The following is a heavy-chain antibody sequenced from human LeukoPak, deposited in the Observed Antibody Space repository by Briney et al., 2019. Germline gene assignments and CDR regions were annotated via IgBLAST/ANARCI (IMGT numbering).Heavy chain of an antibody. CDR3: AKARGGYCSGGSCYYFDY. Sequence: GGSLRLSCAASGFTVSSNYMSWVRQAPGKGLEWVPVIYSGGSTYYADSVKGRFTISRDNSKNTLYLQMNSLRAEDTAVYYCAKARGGYCSGGSCYYFDYWGQGTLVTVSS. CDR2: IYSGGST. V-gene: IGHV3-53*01. CDR1: GFTVSSNY. J-gene: IGHJ4*02. D-gene: IGHD2-15*01.